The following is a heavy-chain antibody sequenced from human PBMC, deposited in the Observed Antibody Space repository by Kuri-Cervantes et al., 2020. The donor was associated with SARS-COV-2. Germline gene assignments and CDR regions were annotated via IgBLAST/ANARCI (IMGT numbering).Heavy chain of an antibody. V-gene: IGHV7-4-1*02. CDR1: GYSFTSYA. J-gene: IGHJ4*02. Sequence: GGSLRLSCKASGYSFTSYAIHWVRQAPGQGLQWMGWINTNTGTPTYPQGFTGRFVFSLDTSVSTAYLQINTLKAEDTAVYYCAREVIAHEQWLVTSGGYFDYWGQGTLVTVSS. CDR3: AREVIAHEQWLVTSGGYFDY. D-gene: IGHD6-19*01. CDR2: INTNTGTP.